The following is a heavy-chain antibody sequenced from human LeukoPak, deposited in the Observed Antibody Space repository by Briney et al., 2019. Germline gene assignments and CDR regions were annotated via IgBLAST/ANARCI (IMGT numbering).Heavy chain of an antibody. CDR1: GYTFTGYY. D-gene: IGHD5-12*01. CDR2: ISTYNAIT. Sequence: ASVKVSCKASGYTFTGYYMHWVRQAPGQGLEWMGWISTYNAITNYAQKLQGRVTMTTDTSTSTSYMELRSLRSDDTAVYYCARDRGYVSASPCDYWGQGTLVTVSS. J-gene: IGHJ4*02. CDR3: ARDRGYVSASPCDY. V-gene: IGHV1-18*04.